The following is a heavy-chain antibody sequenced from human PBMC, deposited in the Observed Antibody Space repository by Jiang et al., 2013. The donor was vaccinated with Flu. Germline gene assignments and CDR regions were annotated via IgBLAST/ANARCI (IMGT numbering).Heavy chain of an antibody. CDR3: AKDPFYGDYDRRWDY. V-gene: IGHV3-23*01. Sequence: AASGFTFSSYAMSWVRQAPGKGLEWVSAISGSGGSTYYADSVKGRFTISRDNSKNTLYLQMNSLRAEDTAVYYCAKDPFYGDYDRRWDYWGQGTLVTVSS. D-gene: IGHD4-17*01. CDR1: GFTFSSYA. J-gene: IGHJ4*02. CDR2: ISGSGGST.